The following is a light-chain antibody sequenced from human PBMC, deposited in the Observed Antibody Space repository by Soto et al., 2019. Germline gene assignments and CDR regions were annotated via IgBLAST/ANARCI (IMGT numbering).Light chain of an antibody. CDR2: WAS. V-gene: IGKV4-1*01. CDR3: QQNYPPPS. CDR1: QSVLYRSNNKNQ. J-gene: IGKJ2*01. Sequence: DIVMTQSPDSLAVSLGERATISCKSSQSVLYRSNNKNQLAWYQQKPGQPPKLLIYWASTRESGVSDRFSGSGSVTAFTLTISRLHAKDVALYHWQQNYPPPSFGQGTKLEIK.